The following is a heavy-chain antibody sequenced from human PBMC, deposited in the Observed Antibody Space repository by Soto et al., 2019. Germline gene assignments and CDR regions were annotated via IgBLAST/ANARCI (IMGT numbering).Heavy chain of an antibody. CDR3: ARIPVDTYMIYWSDP. V-gene: IGHV4-31*03. Sequence: SETLSLTCTVSGGSISSGASYWSWIRQHPGKGLEWIGYIYYSGSTYYNPSLKSRVTISLDTSRNQFSLRLSSVTAADTAVYYCARIPVDTYMIYWSDPWGQGNQVTVSS. CDR1: GGSISSGASY. J-gene: IGHJ5*02. D-gene: IGHD3-16*01. CDR2: IYYSGST.